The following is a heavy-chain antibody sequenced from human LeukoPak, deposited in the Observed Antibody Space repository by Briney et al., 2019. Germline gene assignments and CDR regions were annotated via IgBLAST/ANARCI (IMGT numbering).Heavy chain of an antibody. J-gene: IGHJ4*02. D-gene: IGHD6-19*01. V-gene: IGHV3-30*09. CDR3: ASTHIAVAGPFDY. Sequence: EGSLRLSCAASGFTFSDYAMHWVRQAPGKGLEWVAVISYDGSNKFYADSVKGRFAISRDNSKNTLYVQMNSLRAEDTAVYYCASTHIAVAGPFDYWGQGTLVTVSS. CDR1: GFTFSDYA. CDR2: ISYDGSNK.